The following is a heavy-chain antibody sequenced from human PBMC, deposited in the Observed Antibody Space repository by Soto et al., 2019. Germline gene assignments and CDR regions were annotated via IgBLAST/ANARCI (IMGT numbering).Heavy chain of an antibody. J-gene: IGHJ6*02. CDR2: VNHSGST. CDR3: ARRQYHGSAGFYTNRYFYGVDV. Sequence: KTSETLSLTCAVSGGSFSNYYWTWIRQPPGAGLEWIGEVNHSGSTSYSPALKSRVTISVDSSKNQFSLILTSVTAADRAVYFCARRQYHGSAGFYTNRYFYGVDVWGQGTTVTVSS. CDR1: GGSFSNYY. V-gene: IGHV4-34*01. D-gene: IGHD3-22*01.